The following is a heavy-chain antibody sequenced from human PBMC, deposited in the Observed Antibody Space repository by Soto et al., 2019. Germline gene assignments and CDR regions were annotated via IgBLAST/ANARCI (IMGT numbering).Heavy chain of an antibody. D-gene: IGHD3-10*01. CDR3: ARQGFGPLHGLVDV. J-gene: IGHJ6*02. CDR2: VHHSWGS. Sequence: QVQLQESGPGLVKPSETLSLSCTVSGGSISSYYWSWFRQSPGKRMEWIGYVHHSWGSTYNPSLQSRVAIPLDTAKSPFYLKVTSVTATDTAVYYCARQGFGPLHGLVDVWGQGTTVTVSS. V-gene: IGHV4-59*08. CDR1: GGSISSYY.